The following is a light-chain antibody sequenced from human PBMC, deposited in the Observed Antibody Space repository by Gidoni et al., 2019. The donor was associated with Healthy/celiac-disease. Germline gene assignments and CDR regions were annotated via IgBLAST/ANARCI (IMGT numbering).Light chain of an antibody. CDR2: DAS. CDR3: QQRSNWPPGYT. V-gene: IGKV3-11*01. CDR1: QRVSSY. Sequence: EIVLTQSPATLSLSPGERATLSCRASQRVSSYLAWYQQKPCQAPRLLIYDASNRATGIPARFSGSGSGTDFTLTISSLELEDFAVYYCQQRSNWPPGYTFXQXTKLEIK. J-gene: IGKJ2*01.